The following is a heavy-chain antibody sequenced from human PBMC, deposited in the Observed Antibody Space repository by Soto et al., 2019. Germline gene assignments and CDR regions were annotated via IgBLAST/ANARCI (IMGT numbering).Heavy chain of an antibody. J-gene: IGHJ5*02. V-gene: IGHV3-30-3*01. CDR1: GFTFSSYA. CDR2: ISYDGSNK. D-gene: IGHD6-6*01. CDR3: ARLGGTSIAARPSTDNFDP. Sequence: PGGSLRLSCAASGFTFSSYAMHWVRQAPGKGLEWVAVISYDGSNKYYADSVKGRFTISRDDSKNTLYLQMNSLRAEDTAVYYCARLGGTSIAARPSTDNFDPWGQGTLVTVSS.